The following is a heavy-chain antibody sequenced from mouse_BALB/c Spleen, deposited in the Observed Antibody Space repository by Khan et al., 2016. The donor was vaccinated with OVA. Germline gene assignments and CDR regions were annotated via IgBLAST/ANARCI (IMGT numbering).Heavy chain of an antibody. D-gene: IGHD2-2*01. CDR2: ISFSGST. V-gene: IGHV3-2*02. CDR3: IRSVYYAYAYAMDY. J-gene: IGHJ4*01. Sequence: EVQLQESGPGLVNPSQSLSLTCTVTGYSITSDFAWNWVRQFPGNKLEWMGYISFSGSTSYGPSLKSRLSITRDPSKNQFFLQLNSVTTEDTATYYCIRSVYYAYAYAMDYWGQGTSVTVSS. CDR1: GYSITSDFA.